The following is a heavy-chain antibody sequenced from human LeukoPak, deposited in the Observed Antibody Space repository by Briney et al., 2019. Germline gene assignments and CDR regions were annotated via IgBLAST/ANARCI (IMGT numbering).Heavy chain of an antibody. CDR3: ATVPLRVLDLYYFDY. Sequence: ASVKVSRKASGGTFSSYAICWVRQAPGQGLEWLGRIIPILGIANYAQKVQGRVTITADKSTSTAYMELSSLRSEDTAVYYCATVPLRVLDLYYFDYWGQGTLVTVSS. D-gene: IGHD3-3*01. CDR2: IIPILGIA. J-gene: IGHJ4*02. V-gene: IGHV1-69*04. CDR1: GGTFSSYA.